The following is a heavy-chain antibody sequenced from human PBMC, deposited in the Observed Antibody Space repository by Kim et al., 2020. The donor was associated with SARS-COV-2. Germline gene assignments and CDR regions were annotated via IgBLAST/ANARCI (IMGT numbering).Heavy chain of an antibody. CDR3: AREVEYYYGSGRPPYFDY. D-gene: IGHD3-10*01. J-gene: IGHJ4*02. CDR2: IYYSGST. Sequence: SETLSLTCTVSGGSISSGGYYWSWIRQHPGKGLEWIGYIYYSGSTYYNPSLKSRVTISVDTSKNQFSLKLSSVTAADTAVYYCAREVEYYYGSGRPPYFDYWGQGTLVTVSS. V-gene: IGHV4-31*03. CDR1: GGSISSGGYY.